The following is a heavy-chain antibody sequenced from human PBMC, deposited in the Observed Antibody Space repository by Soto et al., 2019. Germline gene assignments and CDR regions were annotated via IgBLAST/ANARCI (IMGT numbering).Heavy chain of an antibody. Sequence: GGSLRLSCAASGFTFSSYAMHWVRQAPGKGLEWVAVISYDGSNKYYADSVKGRFTISRDNSKNTLYLQVNSLRAEDTAVYYCARAMDTAMASKDNWFDPWGQGTLVTVSS. CDR3: ARAMDTAMASKDNWFDP. D-gene: IGHD5-18*01. CDR1: GFTFSSYA. J-gene: IGHJ5*02. CDR2: ISYDGSNK. V-gene: IGHV3-30-3*01.